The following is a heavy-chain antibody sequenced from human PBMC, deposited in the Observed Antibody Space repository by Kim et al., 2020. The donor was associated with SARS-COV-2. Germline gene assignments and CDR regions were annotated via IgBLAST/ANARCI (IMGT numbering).Heavy chain of an antibody. V-gene: IGHV3-30*18. CDR2: ISYDGSNK. CDR3: AKDIVVVPAKYYYYGMDV. J-gene: IGHJ6*02. D-gene: IGHD2-2*01. Sequence: GGSLRLSCAASGFTFSSYGMHWVRQAPGKGLEWVAVISYDGSNKYYADSVKGRFTISRDNSKNTLYLQMNSLRAEDTAVYYCAKDIVVVPAKYYYYGMDVWGQGTTVTVSS. CDR1: GFTFSSYG.